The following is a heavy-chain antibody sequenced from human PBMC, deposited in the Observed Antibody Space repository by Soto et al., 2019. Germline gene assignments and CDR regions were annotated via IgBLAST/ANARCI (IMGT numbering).Heavy chain of an antibody. CDR3: ARGGHCSGGSCFPYDD. V-gene: IGHV4-59*01. Sequence: SETLSLTCTVSGGSISSYYWSWIRQPPGKGLEWIGYIYYSGSTNYNPSLKSRVTISVDTSKNQFSLKLSSVTAADTAVYYCARGGHCSGGSCFPYDDWGQGTLVTVSS. J-gene: IGHJ4*02. CDR2: IYYSGST. D-gene: IGHD2-15*01. CDR1: GGSISSYY.